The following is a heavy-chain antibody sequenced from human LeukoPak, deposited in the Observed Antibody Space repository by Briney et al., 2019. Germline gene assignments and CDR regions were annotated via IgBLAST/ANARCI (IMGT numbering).Heavy chain of an antibody. J-gene: IGHJ4*02. CDR3: ATGRTTGTTFYDY. CDR2: VDPEDGET. V-gene: IGHV1-69-2*01. D-gene: IGHD1-1*01. CDR1: GYTFTDYY. Sequence: ASVKVSCKVSGYTFTDYYMHWVQQAPGTGLEWMGLVDPEDGETIYAEKFQGRVTITADTSTDKAYMELSSLRSEDTAVYYCATGRTTGTTFYDYWGQGTLVTVSS.